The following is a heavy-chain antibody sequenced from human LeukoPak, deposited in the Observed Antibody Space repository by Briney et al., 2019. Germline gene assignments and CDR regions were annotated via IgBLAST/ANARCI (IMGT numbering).Heavy chain of an antibody. CDR1: GFTFAPYW. J-gene: IGHJ4*02. CDR3: ARGIEEWLYLYY. D-gene: IGHD3-3*01. CDR2: MNRDGSEK. Sequence: GGSLRLSCAASGFTFAPYWMTWVRQALGKGLEYVATMNRDGSEKYYVDSVKGRFTISRDNSKNSLYLQMDSLRAEDTAVYYCARGIEEWLYLYYWGQGALVTVAS. V-gene: IGHV3-7*04.